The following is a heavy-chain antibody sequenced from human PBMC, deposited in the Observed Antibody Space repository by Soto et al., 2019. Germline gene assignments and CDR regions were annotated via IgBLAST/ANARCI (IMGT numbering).Heavy chain of an antibody. V-gene: IGHV4-59*01. CDR2: IYYSGST. CDR1: GGSISSYY. J-gene: IGHJ6*02. Sequence: PSETLSLTCTVSGGSISSYYWSWIRQPPGKGLEWIGYIYYSGSTNYNPSLKSRVTISVDTSKNQFSLKLSSVTAADTAVYYCARGKWELRPDYYYYYGVDVWGQGTTVTVSS. CDR3: ARGKWELRPDYYYYYGVDV. D-gene: IGHD1-26*01.